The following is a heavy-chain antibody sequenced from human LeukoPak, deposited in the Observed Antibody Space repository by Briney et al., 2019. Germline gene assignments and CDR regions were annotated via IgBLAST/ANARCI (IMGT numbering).Heavy chain of an antibody. Sequence: GGSLRLSCAASGFTFSNAWMSWVRQAPGKGLGWVGRIKSKTDGGTTDYAAPVKGRFTISRDDSKNTLYLQMNSLKTEDTAVYYCTTDLEYYDSSGPITADYWGQGTLVTVSS. CDR1: GFTFSNAW. CDR3: TTDLEYYDSSGPITADY. CDR2: IKSKTDGGTT. J-gene: IGHJ4*02. V-gene: IGHV3-15*01. D-gene: IGHD3-22*01.